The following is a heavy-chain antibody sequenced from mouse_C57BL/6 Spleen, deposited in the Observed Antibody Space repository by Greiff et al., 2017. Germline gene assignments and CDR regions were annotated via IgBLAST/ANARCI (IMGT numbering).Heavy chain of an antibody. CDR2: ISSGGSYT. V-gene: IGHV5-6*02. D-gene: IGHD4-1*01. CDR3: ARLKAGTSWFAY. Sequence: EVKLVESGGDLVKPGGSLKLSCAASGFTFSSYGMSWVRQTPDKRLEWVATISSGGSYTYYPDSVKGRFTISRDNAKNTLYLQMSSLKSEDTAMXYCARLKAGTSWFAYWGQGTLVTVSA. CDR1: GFTFSSYG. J-gene: IGHJ3*01.